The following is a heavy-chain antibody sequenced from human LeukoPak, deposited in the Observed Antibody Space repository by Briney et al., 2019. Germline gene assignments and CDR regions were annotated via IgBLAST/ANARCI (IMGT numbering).Heavy chain of an antibody. CDR1: GYTFASYD. V-gene: IGHV1-18*01. D-gene: IGHD1-26*01. Sequence: ASVKVSCKASGYTFASYDISWVRQAPGQGLECMGWISAYNGNTNYAQKLQGRVTMTTDTSTSTAYMELRSLRSDDTAVYYCARESKWELTTDYYYYGMDVWGQGTTVTVSS. J-gene: IGHJ6*02. CDR3: ARESKWELTTDYYYYGMDV. CDR2: ISAYNGNT.